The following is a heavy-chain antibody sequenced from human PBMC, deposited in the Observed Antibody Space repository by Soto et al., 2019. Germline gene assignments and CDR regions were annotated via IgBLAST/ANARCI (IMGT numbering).Heavy chain of an antibody. Sequence: PGGSLRLSCAASGFSFSDYYMSWIRQAPGKGLEWVSYISSSSSYTNYADSVKGRFTISRDNAKSSLYLQMNSLRAEDTAVYNCARNGVDYVLGSYRVLDYWGQGTLVTVSS. CDR2: ISSSSSYT. CDR1: GFSFSDYY. J-gene: IGHJ4*02. CDR3: ARNGVDYVLGSYRVLDY. D-gene: IGHD3-16*02. V-gene: IGHV3-11*06.